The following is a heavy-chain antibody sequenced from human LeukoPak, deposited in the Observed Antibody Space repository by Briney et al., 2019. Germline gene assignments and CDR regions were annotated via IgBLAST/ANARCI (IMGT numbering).Heavy chain of an antibody. V-gene: IGHV1-69*05. CDR2: IIPIFGTA. CDR3: ARDDFWSGYYGVGFDY. J-gene: IGHJ4*02. CDR1: GGTFSSYA. Sequence: GASVKVSCKASGGTFSSYAIGWVRQAPGQGLEWMGGIIPIFGTANYAQKFQGRVTITTDESTSTAYMELSSLRSEDTAVYYCARDDFWSGYYGVGFDYWGQGTLVTVSS. D-gene: IGHD3-3*01.